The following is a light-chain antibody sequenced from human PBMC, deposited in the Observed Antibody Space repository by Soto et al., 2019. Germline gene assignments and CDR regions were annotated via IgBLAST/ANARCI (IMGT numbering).Light chain of an antibody. CDR2: QDN. V-gene: IGLV3-1*01. CDR1: KLGDKY. CDR3: QAWDSGVV. J-gene: IGLJ2*01. Sequence: SSELTQPPSVSVSPGQTASISCSGDKLGDKYVCWYQQKPGQSPVLVIYQDNKRPSGIPERFSGSNSENTATLTISGTQAMDEADYYCQAWDSGVVFGGGTKLTVL.